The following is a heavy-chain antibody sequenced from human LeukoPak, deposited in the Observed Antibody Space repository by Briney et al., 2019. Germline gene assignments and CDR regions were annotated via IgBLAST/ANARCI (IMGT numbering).Heavy chain of an antibody. Sequence: PSQTLSLTCTVSGGSIDTGGYYWSWIRHHPGKGLEWIGYIYYSGITYYNPSLKSRLTMSVDTSKNQFSLKLTSVTAADTAVYYCARDNYGDYVGDAFDIWGQGTMVTVSS. D-gene: IGHD4-17*01. V-gene: IGHV4-31*03. CDR1: GGSIDTGGYY. J-gene: IGHJ3*02. CDR3: ARDNYGDYVGDAFDI. CDR2: IYYSGIT.